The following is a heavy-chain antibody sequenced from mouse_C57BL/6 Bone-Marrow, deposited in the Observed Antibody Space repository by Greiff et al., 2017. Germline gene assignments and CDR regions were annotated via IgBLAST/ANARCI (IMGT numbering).Heavy chain of an antibody. CDR1: GFTFSSYG. CDR3: ARRGYGSSSLYYFDY. Sequence: EVQRVESGGDLVKPGGSLKLSCAASGFTFSSYGMSWVRQTPDKRLEWVATISSGGSYTYYPDSVKGRFTISRDNAKNTLYLQMSSLKSEDTAMYYGARRGYGSSSLYYFDYWGQGTTLTVSS. J-gene: IGHJ2*01. CDR2: ISSGGSYT. V-gene: IGHV5-6*01. D-gene: IGHD1-1*01.